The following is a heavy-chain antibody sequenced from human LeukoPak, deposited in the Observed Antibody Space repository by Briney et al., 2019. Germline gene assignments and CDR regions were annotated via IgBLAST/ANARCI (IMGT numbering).Heavy chain of an antibody. V-gene: IGHV3-66*01. J-gene: IGHJ4*02. Sequence: PGGSLRLSCAVSRFTVSSNYMSWVRQAPGKGLEWVSVIHSGGSTYYADSVKGRFTFSRDNSKNTVDLQMNSLRAEDTAVYYCVGATGFGYWGQGTLVTVSS. D-gene: IGHD4-17*01. CDR2: IHSGGST. CDR3: VGATGFGY. CDR1: RFTVSSNY.